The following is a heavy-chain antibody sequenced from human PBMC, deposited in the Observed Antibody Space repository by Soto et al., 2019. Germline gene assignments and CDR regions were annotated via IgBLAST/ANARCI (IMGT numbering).Heavy chain of an antibody. V-gene: IGHV1-18*01. Sequence: QVQLVQSAAEVRKPGASVKVSCRASGYTFIRYGITWVRQAPGQGLEWMGWISSYNDYTEYAQRFQGRVTMTADTSTRTLHMELRTLRSDDTAVYYCARGGYYDYVWGKLNYYGLHVWGQGTAVTVSS. CDR3: ARGGYYDYVWGKLNYYGLHV. J-gene: IGHJ6*02. CDR2: ISSYNDYT. D-gene: IGHD3-16*01. CDR1: GYTFIRYG.